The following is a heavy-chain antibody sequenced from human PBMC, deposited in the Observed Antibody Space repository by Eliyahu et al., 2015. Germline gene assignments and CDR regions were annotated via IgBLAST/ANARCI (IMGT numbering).Heavy chain of an antibody. D-gene: IGHD7-27*01. J-gene: IGHJ2*01. V-gene: IGHV4-34*01. CDR1: GGSXXGYY. Sequence: QVQLQQWGAGLLKPSETLSLXCAVYGGSXXGYYWXWIRQAPGKGLEWXGEVNXSGSRDYNPSLKSRVTISVDTSKNQFSLKLSSVTAADTAVYYCAKQKLGNGYWYFDLWGRGTLVTVSS. CDR3: AKQKLGNGYWYFDL. CDR2: VNXSGSR.